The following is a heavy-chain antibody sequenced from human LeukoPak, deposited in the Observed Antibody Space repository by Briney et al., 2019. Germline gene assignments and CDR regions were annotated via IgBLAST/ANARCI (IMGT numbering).Heavy chain of an antibody. CDR1: GGSISSYY. Sequence: SETLSLTCTVSGGSISSYYWSWIRQPPGKGLEWIGYIYYSGSTNYIPSLKSRVTISVDTSKNQFSLKLSSVTAADTAVYYCAGGGSFSQYCSSTSCHPNYYYYYMDVWGKGTTVTVSS. CDR3: AGGGSFSQYCSSTSCHPNYYYYYMDV. J-gene: IGHJ6*03. V-gene: IGHV4-59*01. D-gene: IGHD2-2*01. CDR2: IYYSGST.